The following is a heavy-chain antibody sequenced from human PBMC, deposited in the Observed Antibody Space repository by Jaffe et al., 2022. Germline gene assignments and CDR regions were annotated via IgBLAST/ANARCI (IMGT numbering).Heavy chain of an antibody. J-gene: IGHJ2*01. CDR3: ATVAPQTSVLLYGGNSLWYFDL. V-gene: IGHV1-69-2*01. CDR2: VDPEDGET. CDR1: GYTFTDYY. Sequence: EVQLVQSGAEVKKPGATVKISCKVSGYTFTDYYMHWVQQAPGKGLEWMGLVDPEDGETIYAEKFQGRVTITADTSTDTAYMELSSLRSEDTAVYYCATVAPQTSVLLYGGNSLWYFDLWGRGTLVTVSS. D-gene: IGHD2-21*02.